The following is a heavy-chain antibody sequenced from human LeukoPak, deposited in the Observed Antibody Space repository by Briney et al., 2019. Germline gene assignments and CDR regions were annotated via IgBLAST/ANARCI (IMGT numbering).Heavy chain of an antibody. Sequence: KPSETLSLTCSVSGDSIGSYYWSWIRQPPGKGLEWIGYIYYSGTTNYNPSLKSRVAISVDTSKKQSSLQLSSVTAADTAVYFCARMRGYSGYDLGAFNIWGQGTMVTVSS. CDR2: IYYSGTT. D-gene: IGHD5-12*01. CDR3: ARMRGYSGYDLGAFNI. V-gene: IGHV4-59*08. J-gene: IGHJ3*02. CDR1: GDSIGSYY.